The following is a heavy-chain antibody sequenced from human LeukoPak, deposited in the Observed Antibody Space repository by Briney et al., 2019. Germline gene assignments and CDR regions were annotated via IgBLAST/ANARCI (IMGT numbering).Heavy chain of an antibody. V-gene: IGHV3-30*18. J-gene: IGHJ4*02. Sequence: PGGSLRLSCAASGFTFSHYGMHWVRQVPGKGLEWVAIISYDGSNKFYGDSVKGRFTISRDNSKDTLYLQMNSLRAEDTAVYYCAKSPGVLLWFGSFDYWGQGTLVTVSS. CDR3: AKSPGVLLWFGSFDY. CDR2: ISYDGSNK. CDR1: GFTFSHYG. D-gene: IGHD3-10*01.